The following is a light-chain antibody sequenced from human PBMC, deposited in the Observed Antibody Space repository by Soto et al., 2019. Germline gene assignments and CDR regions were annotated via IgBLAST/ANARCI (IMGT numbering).Light chain of an antibody. CDR2: DVS. CDR3: SSYTSNRTRV. V-gene: IGLV2-14*01. J-gene: IGLJ2*01. CDR1: SSDVGGYNY. Sequence: QSALTQPASVSGSPGQSITISCTGTSSDVGGYNYVSWYQQHPGNAPQLMIYDVSNRPSGVSNRFSGSKSGNTASLTISGLHAEDEADYYCSSYTSNRTRVFGAGTKLTVL.